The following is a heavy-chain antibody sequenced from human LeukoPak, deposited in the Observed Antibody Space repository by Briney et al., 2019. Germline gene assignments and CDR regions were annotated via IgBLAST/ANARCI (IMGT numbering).Heavy chain of an antibody. CDR1: GYTLTELS. CDR3: ATAHGAAHGYFDY. V-gene: IGHV1-24*01. CDR2: FDPEDGET. Sequence: ASVKVSCKVSGYTLTELSMHWVRQAPGKGLEWMGGFDPEDGETIYAQKFQGRVTMTEDTSTDTAYMELSSLRSEDTAVYYCATAHGAAHGYFDYWGQEPWSPSPQ. J-gene: IGHJ4*01. D-gene: IGHD6-6*01.